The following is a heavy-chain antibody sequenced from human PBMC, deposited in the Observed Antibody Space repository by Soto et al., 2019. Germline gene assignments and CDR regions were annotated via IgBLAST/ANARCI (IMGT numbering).Heavy chain of an antibody. CDR2: IIPIFGTA. V-gene: IGHV1-69*06. J-gene: IGHJ4*02. D-gene: IGHD2-15*01. Sequence: GASVKVSCKASGGTFSSYAISWVRQAPGQGLEWMGGIIPIFGTANYAQKFQGRVTITADTSTSTVYMELSSLRSEDTAVYYCASGEDCSGGSCSDYWGQGTLVTVSS. CDR3: ASGEDCSGGSCSDY. CDR1: GGTFSSYA.